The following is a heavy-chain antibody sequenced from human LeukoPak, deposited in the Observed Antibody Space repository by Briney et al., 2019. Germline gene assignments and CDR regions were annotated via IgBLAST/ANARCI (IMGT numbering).Heavy chain of an antibody. V-gene: IGHV1-69*05. J-gene: IGHJ4*02. CDR2: IIPIFGTA. CDR1: GGTFSSYA. D-gene: IGHD6-19*01. CDR3: ARVPQGIAVALDY. Sequence: ASVKVSCKASGGTFSSYAISWVRQAPGQGLEWMGGIIPIFGTANYAQKFQGRVTITTDESTSTAYMELSSLRSDDTAVYYCARVPQGIAVALDYWGQGTLVTVSS.